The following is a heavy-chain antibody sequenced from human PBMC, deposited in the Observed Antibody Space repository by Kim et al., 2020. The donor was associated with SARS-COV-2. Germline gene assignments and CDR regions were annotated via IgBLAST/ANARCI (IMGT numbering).Heavy chain of an antibody. V-gene: IGHV3-23*01. CDR1: GFTFGTSD. D-gene: IGHD3-22*01. J-gene: IGHJ4*02. CDR3: ARGVIAVIPTFDS. CDR2: IRGSGGTT. Sequence: GGSLRLSCGASGFTFGTSDMSWVRQAPGKGLEWLSGIRGSGGTTYYADSVKGRFTISRDNSKNAVYLQMNSLRLEDAAVYYCARGVIAVIPTFDSWGQG.